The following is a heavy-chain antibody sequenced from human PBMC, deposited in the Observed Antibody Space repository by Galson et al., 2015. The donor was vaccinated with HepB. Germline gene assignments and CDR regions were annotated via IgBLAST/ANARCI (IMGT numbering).Heavy chain of an antibody. J-gene: IGHJ6*02. V-gene: IGHV3-30-3*01. Sequence: SLRLSCAASGFTFSSYAMHWVRQAPGKGLEWVAVISYDGSNKYCADSVKGRFTISRDNSKNTLYLQMNSLRAEDTAVYYCARDRDIVVVGRGANTAKYYYYGMDVWGQGTTVTVSS. CDR3: ARDRDIVVVGRGANTAKYYYYGMDV. CDR1: GFTFSSYA. CDR2: ISYDGSNK. D-gene: IGHD2-15*01.